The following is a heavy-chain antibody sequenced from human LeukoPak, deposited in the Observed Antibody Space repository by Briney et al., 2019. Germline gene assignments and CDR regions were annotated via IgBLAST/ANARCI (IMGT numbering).Heavy chain of an antibody. CDR1: GGSISSSSYS. Sequence: SETLSLTCTVSGGSISSSSYSWGWIRQPPGKGLEWIGSIYYSGSTYYNPSLKSRVTISVDTSKNQFSLKLSSVTAADTAVYYCARAYYDFWGGVKTYYYYGMDVWGQGTTVTVSS. D-gene: IGHD3-3*01. CDR2: IYYSGST. CDR3: ARAYYDFWGGVKTYYYYGMDV. V-gene: IGHV4-39*07. J-gene: IGHJ6*02.